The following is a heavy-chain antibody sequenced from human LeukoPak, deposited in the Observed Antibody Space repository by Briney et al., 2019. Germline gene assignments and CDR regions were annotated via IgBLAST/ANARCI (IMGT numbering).Heavy chain of an antibody. Sequence: PGGSLRLSCAASGFTFSNTWMSWVRHAPGKGLEWVSGINWKGSSTGYADSVKGRFTISRDNAKNSLYLQMNSLRAEDTALYHCAKIRFGDYYYYMDVWGKGTTVTVSS. V-gene: IGHV3-20*01. CDR1: GFTFSNTW. CDR2: INWKGSST. D-gene: IGHD3-3*01. CDR3: AKIRFGDYYYYMDV. J-gene: IGHJ6*03.